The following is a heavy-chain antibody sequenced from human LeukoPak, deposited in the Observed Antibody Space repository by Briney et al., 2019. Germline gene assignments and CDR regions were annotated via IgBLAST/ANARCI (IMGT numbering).Heavy chain of an antibody. CDR2: IKSKTDGGTT. CDR1: GFTFSNAW. V-gene: IGHV3-15*01. Sequence: GGSLRLSCAASGFTFSNAWMSWVRQAPGKGLEWVGRIKSKTDGGTTDYAAPVKGRFTISRDDSKNTLYLQMNSLKTEDTAVYYCARDVAGGKSGLNDYWGQGTLVTVSS. D-gene: IGHD4-23*01. CDR3: ARDVAGGKSGLNDY. J-gene: IGHJ4*02.